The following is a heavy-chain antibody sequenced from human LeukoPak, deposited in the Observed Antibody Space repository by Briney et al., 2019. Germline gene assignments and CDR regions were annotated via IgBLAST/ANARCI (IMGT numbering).Heavy chain of an antibody. V-gene: IGHV4-61*02. CDR1: GGSISSGSYY. CDR2: IYTSGST. Sequence: PSQTLSLTCTVSGGSISSGSYYWSWIRQPAGKGLEWIGRIYTSGSTNYNPSLKSRVTISVDTSKNQLSLKLSSVTAADTAVYYCARGGSRGLGFDIWGQGTMVTVSS. D-gene: IGHD3-10*01. CDR3: ARGGSRGLGFDI. J-gene: IGHJ3*02.